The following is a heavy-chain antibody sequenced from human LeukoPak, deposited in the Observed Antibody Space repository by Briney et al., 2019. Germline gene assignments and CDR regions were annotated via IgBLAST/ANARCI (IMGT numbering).Heavy chain of an antibody. CDR2: IYYSGST. V-gene: IGHV4-30-4*01. Sequence: SQTLSLTCTVSGGSISSGDYYWSWIRQPTGKGLEWIGNIYYSGSTYYNPSLKSRVTISVDTSKNQFSLKLSSVTAADTAVYYCARGGYYDILALPYYYYGMDVWGQGTTVTVSS. D-gene: IGHD3-9*01. J-gene: IGHJ6*02. CDR1: GGSISSGDYY. CDR3: ARGGYYDILALPYYYYGMDV.